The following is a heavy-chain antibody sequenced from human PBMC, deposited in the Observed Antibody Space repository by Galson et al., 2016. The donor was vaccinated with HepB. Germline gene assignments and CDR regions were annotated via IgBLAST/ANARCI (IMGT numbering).Heavy chain of an antibody. CDR2: IRYDGSQK. D-gene: IGHD2-2*01. CDR3: TRGKSLWTMPWNYGLDV. CDR1: GISIGGNY. Sequence: SLRLSCAVSGISIGGNYMSWVRQAPGKGLEWVANIRYDGSQKYYVDSVKGRFTISRENGKNFLYLQMDSLRAGDTAVYYCTRGKSLWTMPWNYGLDVWGKGTTITVSS. V-gene: IGHV3-7*01. J-gene: IGHJ6*04.